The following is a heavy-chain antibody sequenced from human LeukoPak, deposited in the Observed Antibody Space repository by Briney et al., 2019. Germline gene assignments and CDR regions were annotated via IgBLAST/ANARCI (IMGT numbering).Heavy chain of an antibody. Sequence: GASVTVSFKASGYTFTSYDINWVRQAPGQGLEWMGWMNPNSGNTGYAQKFQGRDTMTRNTSISTAYMELSSLRSEDTAVYYCARKSPYDILTGTYYGMDVWGQGTTVTVSS. CDR2: MNPNSGNT. CDR1: GYTFTSYD. V-gene: IGHV1-8*01. J-gene: IGHJ6*02. CDR3: ARKSPYDILTGTYYGMDV. D-gene: IGHD3-9*01.